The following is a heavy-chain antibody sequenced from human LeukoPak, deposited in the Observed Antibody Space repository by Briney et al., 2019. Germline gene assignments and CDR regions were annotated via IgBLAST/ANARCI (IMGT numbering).Heavy chain of an antibody. J-gene: IGHJ1*01. CDR3: ARDRDGDI. V-gene: IGHV1-2*02. CDR2: INPNSGGT. CDR1: GYTFTGYY. D-gene: IGHD3-9*01. Sequence: ASVKVSCKASGYTFTGYYMHWVRQAPGQGLEWMGWINPNSGGTNYAQKFQGRITLTRDTSITAVYMDLSSLRSDDTAVYFCARDRDGDIWGQGTLVTVSS.